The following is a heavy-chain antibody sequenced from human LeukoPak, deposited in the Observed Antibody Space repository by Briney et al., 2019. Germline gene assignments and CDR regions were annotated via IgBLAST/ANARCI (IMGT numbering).Heavy chain of an antibody. CDR2: ISGSGDST. D-gene: IGHD6-13*01. CDR3: ARDGYSSSWYRRVTYYYMDV. V-gene: IGHV3-23*01. Sequence: GGSLRLSCAASGFTFSNYAMRWVRQAPGKGLEWVSGISGSGDSTYYADSVKGRFTISRDNAKNSLYLQMNSLRAEDTAVYYCARDGYSSSWYRRVTYYYMDVWGKGTTVTVSS. CDR1: GFTFSNYA. J-gene: IGHJ6*03.